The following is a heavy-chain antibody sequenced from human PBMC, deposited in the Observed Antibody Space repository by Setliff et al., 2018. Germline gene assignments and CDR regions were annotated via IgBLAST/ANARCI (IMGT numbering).Heavy chain of an antibody. CDR2: IYTDGST. CDR1: GDSISRAKYY. Sequence: SETLSLTCTVSGDSISRAKYYWSWIRQSAGKGLECIGRIYTDGSTKYNPSLNSRVTLLIDTAKNQISLRLSSVTAADTAVYYCARMSGFQYMDVWGKGTTVTVSS. CDR3: ARMSGFQYMDV. D-gene: IGHD3-3*01. V-gene: IGHV4-61*02. J-gene: IGHJ6*03.